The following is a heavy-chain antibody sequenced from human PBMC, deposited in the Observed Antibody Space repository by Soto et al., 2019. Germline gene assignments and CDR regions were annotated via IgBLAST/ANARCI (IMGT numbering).Heavy chain of an antibody. V-gene: IGHV3-66*01. Sequence: GGSLRLSCAASGFTVSSNYMSWVRQAPGKGLEWVSVIYSGGSTYYADSVKGRFTISRDNSKNTLYLQMNSLRAEDTAVYYCAMSYDFWSGYPYYYYGMDVWGQGTTVTVSS. CDR1: GFTVSSNY. J-gene: IGHJ6*02. CDR3: AMSYDFWSGYPYYYYGMDV. D-gene: IGHD3-3*01. CDR2: IYSGGST.